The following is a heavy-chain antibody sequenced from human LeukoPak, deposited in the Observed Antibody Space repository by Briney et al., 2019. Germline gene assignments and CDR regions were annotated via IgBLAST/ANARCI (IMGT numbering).Heavy chain of an antibody. J-gene: IGHJ4*02. CDR2: ISSSSSYI. CDR3: ARDAPAYSGSYKRDY. CDR1: GFTFSSYS. Sequence: DPGGSLRLSCAASGFTFSSYSMNWVRQAPGKGLEWVSSISSSSSYIYYVDSVKGRFTISRDNAKNSLYLQMNSLRAEDTAVYYCARDAPAYSGSYKRDYWGQGTLVTVSS. V-gene: IGHV3-21*01. D-gene: IGHD1-26*01.